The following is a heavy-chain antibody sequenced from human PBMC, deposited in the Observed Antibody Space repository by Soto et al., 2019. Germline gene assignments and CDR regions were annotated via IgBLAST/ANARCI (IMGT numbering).Heavy chain of an antibody. D-gene: IGHD1-1*01. CDR3: SRHLVSGTISRGNWFAP. CDR1: GGSISSSNYY. CDR2: VDHSGDS. J-gene: IGHJ5*02. Sequence: SETLSLTCSVSGGSISSSNYYWGWIRQSPGKGLEWIASVDHSGDSYYNPSLRSRATVSVDTCKNQFSLEVSFVTAADTAIYYCSRHLVSGTISRGNWFAPWGQGTPVTVSS. V-gene: IGHV4-39*01.